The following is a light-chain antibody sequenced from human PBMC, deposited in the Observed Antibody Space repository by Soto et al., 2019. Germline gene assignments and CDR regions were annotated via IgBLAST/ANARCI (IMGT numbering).Light chain of an antibody. CDR1: SSDVGGYNY. CDR2: DVS. J-gene: IGLJ3*02. CDR3: SSYTSSSTYWV. V-gene: IGLV2-14*01. Sequence: QSALTQPASVSGSPGQSITISCTGTSSDVGGYNYVSWYQQHPGKAPKLMILDVSSRPSGVSNRFSGSKSGNTASLTISGLQAEDEAHYFCSSYTSSSTYWVFGGGTQLT.